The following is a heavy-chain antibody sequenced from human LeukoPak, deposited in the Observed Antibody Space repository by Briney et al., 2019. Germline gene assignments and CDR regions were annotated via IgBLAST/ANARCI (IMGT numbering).Heavy chain of an antibody. CDR3: ARGQSGSYYFY. D-gene: IGHD1-26*01. J-gene: IGHJ4*02. CDR1: GGSFSGYY. CDR2: INHSGST. V-gene: IGHV4-34*01. Sequence: SETLSLTCAVYGGSFSGYYWSWIRQPPGKGLEWIGEINHSGSTNYNPSLKSRATISVDTSKNQFSLMLTSVTAADTAVYYCARGQSGSYYFYWGQGTLVTVSS.